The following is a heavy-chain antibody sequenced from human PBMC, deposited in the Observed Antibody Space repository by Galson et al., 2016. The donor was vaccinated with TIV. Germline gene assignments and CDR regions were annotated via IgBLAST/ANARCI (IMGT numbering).Heavy chain of an antibody. CDR1: GDSISNYY. CDR2: IYYSGST. CDR3: ARQSGYGSSWFPYYFDY. D-gene: IGHD6-13*01. J-gene: IGHJ4*02. V-gene: IGHV4-59*08. Sequence: ETLSLTCTVSGDSISNYYWSWIRQPPGKGLEWIGYIYYSGSTNYSPSLKSRVAISRDTSKNQFSLKLSSVTAADTAVYYCARQSGYGSSWFPYYFDYWGQGTLVTVSS.